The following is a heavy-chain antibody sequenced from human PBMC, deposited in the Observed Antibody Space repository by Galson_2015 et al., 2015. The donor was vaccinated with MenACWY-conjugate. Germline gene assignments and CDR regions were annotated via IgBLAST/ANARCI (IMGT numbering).Heavy chain of an antibody. CDR2: IYWDDDK. Sequence: PALVKPTQTLTLTCTFSGFSLSTSGVGVGWIRQPPGKALEWLALIYWDDDKRYSPSLKSRLTITKDTSKNQVVLTMTNMDPVDTATYYCAHRRRAVAGILTLDAFDIWGQGTMVTVSS. CDR1: GFSLSTSGVG. J-gene: IGHJ3*02. V-gene: IGHV2-5*02. D-gene: IGHD6-19*01. CDR3: AHRRRAVAGILTLDAFDI.